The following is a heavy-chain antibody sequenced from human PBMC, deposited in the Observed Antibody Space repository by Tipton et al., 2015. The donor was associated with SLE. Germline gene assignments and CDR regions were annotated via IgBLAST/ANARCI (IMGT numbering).Heavy chain of an antibody. CDR2: LYYSGST. D-gene: IGHD2-21*01. J-gene: IGHJ3*02. CDR1: GGSVSSSNYS. V-gene: IGHV4-39*01. CDR3: ARHIVVVIAPRAFDI. Sequence: TLSLTCTVSGGSVSSSNYSWGWIRQPPGKGLEWIGSLYYSGSTYYNPSLKSRVTISVDTSKNQFSLKLSSVTAADTAVYYCARHIVVVIAPRAFDIWGQGTMVTVSS.